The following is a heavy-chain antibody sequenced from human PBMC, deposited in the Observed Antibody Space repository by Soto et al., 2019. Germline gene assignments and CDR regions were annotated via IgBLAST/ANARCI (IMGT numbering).Heavy chain of an antibody. Sequence: ASVKVSCKASGGTFSSYAISWVRQAPGQGLEWMGGIIPIFGTANYAQKFQGRVAITADESTSTAYMELSSLRSEDTAVYYWARGETTVRQDYYGMDVWGQGTTVTVSS. CDR2: IIPIFGTA. CDR3: ARGETTVRQDYYGMDV. CDR1: GGTFSSYA. V-gene: IGHV1-69*13. D-gene: IGHD4-4*01. J-gene: IGHJ6*02.